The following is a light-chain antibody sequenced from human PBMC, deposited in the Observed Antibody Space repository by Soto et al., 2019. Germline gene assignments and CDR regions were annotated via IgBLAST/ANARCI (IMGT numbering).Light chain of an antibody. CDR2: YDD. J-gene: IGLJ2*01. CDR3: AAWDDSLNGPV. Sequence: QSVLTQPPSVSEAPRQRVTISCSGSSSNIGNNAVNWYQQLPGKAPKLLIYYDDLLPSGVSDRFSGSKSGNSASLAISGLQSEDEADYYCAAWDDSLNGPVFCGGTKPAVL. V-gene: IGLV1-36*01. CDR1: SSNIGNNA.